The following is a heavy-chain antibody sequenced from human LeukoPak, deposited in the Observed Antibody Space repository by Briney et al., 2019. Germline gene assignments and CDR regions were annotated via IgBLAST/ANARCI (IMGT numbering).Heavy chain of an antibody. Sequence: GGSLRLSCAASGFTFSSYSMNWVRQAPGKGLEWVSYISSSSSTIYYADSVKGRFSISRDNAKNSLYLQMNSLRAEDTAVHYCARAYCGGDCSSPFDCWGQGTLVTVSS. CDR3: ARAYCGGDCSSPFDC. D-gene: IGHD2-21*01. J-gene: IGHJ4*02. CDR2: ISSSSSTI. V-gene: IGHV3-48*01. CDR1: GFTFSSYS.